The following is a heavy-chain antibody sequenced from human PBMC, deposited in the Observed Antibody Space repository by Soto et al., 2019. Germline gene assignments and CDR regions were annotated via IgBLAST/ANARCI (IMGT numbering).Heavy chain of an antibody. CDR2: IDPSDSYT. D-gene: IGHD6-19*01. J-gene: IGHJ5*02. CDR1: GYSFTSYW. Sequence: SLKISCKGSGYSFTSYWISWVRQMPGKGLEWMGRIDPSDSYTNYSPSFQGHVTISADKSISTAYLQWSSLKASDTAMYYCARLEVYSSGWYGVNWFDPWGQGTLVTVSS. CDR3: ARLEVYSSGWYGVNWFDP. V-gene: IGHV5-10-1*01.